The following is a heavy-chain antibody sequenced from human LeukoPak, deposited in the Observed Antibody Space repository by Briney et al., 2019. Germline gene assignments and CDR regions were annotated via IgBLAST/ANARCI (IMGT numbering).Heavy chain of an antibody. Sequence: LSLTCTVSGGSISSYYWSWIRQAPGKGLEWVSHISSSGRLMQYADSVKGRFTITRDNAQNFMSLQMNSLKPEDTAVYYCARDTNNGLDVWGRGTTVTVSS. D-gene: IGHD1-20*01. CDR3: ARDTNNGLDV. V-gene: IGHV3-11*01. J-gene: IGHJ6*02. CDR2: ISSSGRLM. CDR1: GGSISSYY.